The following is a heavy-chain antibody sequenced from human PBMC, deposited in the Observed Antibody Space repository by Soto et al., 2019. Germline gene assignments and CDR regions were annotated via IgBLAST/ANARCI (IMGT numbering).Heavy chain of an antibody. D-gene: IGHD1-1*01. CDR3: ARVSTTVVDQFDC. J-gene: IGHJ4*02. CDR2: MYSGGST. CDR1: GFSLSGSY. Sequence: PGGSLRLSCVASGFSLSGSYIYWVRQAAGKGLEWVSLMYSGGSTDNADSVEGRFTISSDKSKNTLYLQMNSLRVEDTAVYYCARVSTTVVDQFDCRGQGTLVNASS. V-gene: IGHV3-53*01.